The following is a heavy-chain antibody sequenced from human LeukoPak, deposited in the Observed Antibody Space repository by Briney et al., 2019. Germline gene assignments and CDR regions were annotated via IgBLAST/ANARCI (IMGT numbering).Heavy chain of an antibody. J-gene: IGHJ5*02. Sequence: SETLSLTCTASGGSISSYYWSWIRQPPGKGLEWIGPIYHSGATNNNPSLKSRLTMSVDTSKNQFSLRLNSVTAADTAVYYCARHRQLVHWFDPWGQGILVTVSS. D-gene: IGHD6-6*01. V-gene: IGHV4-59*08. CDR2: IYHSGAT. CDR1: GGSISSYY. CDR3: ARHRQLVHWFDP.